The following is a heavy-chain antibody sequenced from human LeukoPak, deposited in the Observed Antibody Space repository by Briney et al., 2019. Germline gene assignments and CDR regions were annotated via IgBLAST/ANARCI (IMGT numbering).Heavy chain of an antibody. V-gene: IGHV1-46*01. CDR1: GYTFSSYF. CDR2: INPSGGST. Sequence: GASVKVSCKASGYTFSSYFMHWVRQAPGQGLEWMGIINPSGGSTTYAQKFQGRVTMTGDMSTSTVYTELSSLRSEDTAVYYCAREGLYWGQGTLVTVSS. CDR3: AREGLY. J-gene: IGHJ4*02.